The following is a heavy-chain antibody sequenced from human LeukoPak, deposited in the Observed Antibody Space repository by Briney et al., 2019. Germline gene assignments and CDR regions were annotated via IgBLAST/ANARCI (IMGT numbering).Heavy chain of an antibody. V-gene: IGHV3-23*01. CDR3: ASPYWGYSSSPSFV. D-gene: IGHD6-13*01. Sequence: GGSLRLSCAASGFTFSSYAMSWVRQAPGKGLEWVSAISGSGGSTYYADSVKGRFTISRDNAKNTLYLQMNSLRAEDTAVYYCASPYWGYSSSPSFVWGQGTLVTVSS. CDR1: GFTFSSYA. J-gene: IGHJ4*02. CDR2: ISGSGGST.